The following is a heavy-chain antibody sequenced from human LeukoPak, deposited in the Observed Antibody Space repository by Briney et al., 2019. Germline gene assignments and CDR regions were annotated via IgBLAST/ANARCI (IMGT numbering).Heavy chain of an antibody. Sequence: GGSLRLSCAASGFTFIDYDMHWVRQVIGKGLEWVSAIGIRGDTHYSGSVKGRFTISRENAESSLYLQMNSLRAEDTAVYYCERGGIQVSGIDEFDYWGQGTLVTVSS. CDR1: GFTFIDYD. D-gene: IGHD6-19*01. J-gene: IGHJ4*02. CDR3: ERGGIQVSGIDEFDY. V-gene: IGHV3-13*01. CDR2: IGIRGDT.